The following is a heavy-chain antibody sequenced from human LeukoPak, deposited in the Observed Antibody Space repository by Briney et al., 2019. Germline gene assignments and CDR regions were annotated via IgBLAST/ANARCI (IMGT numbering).Heavy chain of an antibody. J-gene: IGHJ4*02. V-gene: IGHV3-33*01. CDR2: IWYDGSNK. Sequence: TGGSLRLSCAASGFTFSSYGMHWVRQAPGKGLEWVAVIWYDGSNKYYADPVKGRFTISRDNSKNTLYLQMNSLRAEDTAVYYCARDRIQLWLPEYYFDYWGQGTLVTVSS. CDR3: ARDRIQLWLPEYYFDY. CDR1: GFTFSSYG. D-gene: IGHD5-18*01.